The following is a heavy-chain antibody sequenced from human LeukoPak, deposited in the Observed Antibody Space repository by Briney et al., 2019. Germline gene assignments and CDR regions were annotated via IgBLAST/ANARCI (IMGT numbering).Heavy chain of an antibody. V-gene: IGHV4-61*02. Sequence: PSQTLSLTCTVSGGSISSGSYYWSWIRQPAGKGLEWIGRIYTSGSTNYNPSLKSRVTISVDTSKNQFSLKPSSVTAADTAVYYCAREGNHAFDIWGQGTMVTVSS. CDR3: AREGNHAFDI. D-gene: IGHD1-14*01. J-gene: IGHJ3*02. CDR2: IYTSGST. CDR1: GGSISSGSYY.